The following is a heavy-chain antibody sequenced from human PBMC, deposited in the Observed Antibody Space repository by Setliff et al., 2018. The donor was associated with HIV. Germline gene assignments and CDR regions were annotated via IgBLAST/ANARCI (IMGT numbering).Heavy chain of an antibody. V-gene: IGHV5-51*01. CDR3: VRRGYGGPAPYFDY. J-gene: IGHJ4*02. CDR2: ILPRGSDT. Sequence: PGESLKISCEASGYIFTNYWIGWVRQMPGRGLEYMGIILPRGSDTRYSPSFQGQVTISADKSISTAYLQWNSLRASDTAMYYCVRRGYGGPAPYFDYWGQGILVTVSS. CDR1: GYIFTNYW. D-gene: IGHD4-17*01.